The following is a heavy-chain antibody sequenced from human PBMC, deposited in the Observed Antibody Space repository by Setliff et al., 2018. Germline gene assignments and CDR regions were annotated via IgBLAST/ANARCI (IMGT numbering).Heavy chain of an antibody. V-gene: IGHV1-69*13. Sequence: GASVKVSCKTSGGTFSTFGIHWVRQAPGQGLVWMGGINPIFGTAHYAQKFQDRVTITADESTSTAYMELSSLKSEDTAVYYCANEGVDARSSTDYRYYMDVWGKGTTVTVSS. CDR3: ANEGVDARSSTDYRYYMDV. CDR1: GGTFSTFG. D-gene: IGHD2-8*01. CDR2: INPIFGTA. J-gene: IGHJ6*03.